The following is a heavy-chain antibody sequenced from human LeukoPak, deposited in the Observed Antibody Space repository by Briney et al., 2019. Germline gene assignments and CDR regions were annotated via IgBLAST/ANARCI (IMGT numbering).Heavy chain of an antibody. J-gene: IGHJ5*02. D-gene: IGHD2-21*01. Sequence: PSETLSLTCTVSGGSISSGGYYWSWIRQHPGKGLEWIGYIYYSGSTYYNPSLKSRVTISVDTSKNQFSLKLSSVTAEDTAVYYCARLFRVVRWFDPWGQGTLVTVSS. V-gene: IGHV4-31*03. CDR3: ARLFRVVRWFDP. CDR2: IYYSGST. CDR1: GGSISSGGYY.